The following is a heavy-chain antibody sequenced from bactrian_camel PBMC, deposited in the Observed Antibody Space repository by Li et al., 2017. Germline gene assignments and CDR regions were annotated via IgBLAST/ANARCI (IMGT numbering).Heavy chain of an antibody. CDR2: IYTADGRT. CDR1: GSMFSYYT. D-gene: IGHD5*01. J-gene: IGHJ4*01. V-gene: IGHV3S1*01. Sequence: HVQLVESGGGLVQPGGSLRLSCAASGSMFSYYTMSLVRQAPGKGLEWVSTIYTADGRTKSADSVKDRFTMSRDNAKNMLYLQMNNLKSEDTALYYCATGRTGFDGTRGKGTQVTVS.